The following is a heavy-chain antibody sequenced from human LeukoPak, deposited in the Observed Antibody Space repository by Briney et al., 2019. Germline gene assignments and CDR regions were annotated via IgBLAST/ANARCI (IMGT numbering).Heavy chain of an antibody. CDR2: IKQDGSEK. J-gene: IGHJ6*02. CDR3: ARSPVVYYYYGMDV. Sequence: GGSLRLSGAASGFTFSSYWMSWVRQAPGKGLEWVANIKQDGSEKYYMDSVKGRFTISRDNAKNSLYLQMNSLRAEDTAVYYCARSPVVYYYYGMDVWGQGTTVTVSS. V-gene: IGHV3-7*01. CDR1: GFTFSSYW.